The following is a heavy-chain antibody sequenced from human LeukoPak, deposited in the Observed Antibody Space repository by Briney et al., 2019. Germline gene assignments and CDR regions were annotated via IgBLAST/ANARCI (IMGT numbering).Heavy chain of an antibody. D-gene: IGHD3-10*01. J-gene: IGHJ6*03. Sequence: ASVKVSCKASGYTFTSYARNWVRQAPGQGVEWMGWINTNTGNPTYAQGFTGRFVFSLDTSVSTAYLQISSLKAADTAVYYCARRRAGSGSYRGYYYYMDVWGKGTTVTVSS. CDR1: GYTFTSYA. CDR2: INTNTGNP. CDR3: ARRRAGSGSYRGYYYYMDV. V-gene: IGHV7-4-1*02.